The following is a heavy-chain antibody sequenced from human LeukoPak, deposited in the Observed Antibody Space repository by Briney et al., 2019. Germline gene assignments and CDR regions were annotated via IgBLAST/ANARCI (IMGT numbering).Heavy chain of an antibody. CDR1: GFSFNNDA. CDR3: SSGSGYRIEN. J-gene: IGHJ4*02. V-gene: IGHV4-59*01. D-gene: IGHD6-13*01. CDR2: IHNSGRT. Sequence: PGGSLRLSCAASGFSFNNDAMSWVRQAPGKGLEWIGYIHNSGRTNYNPSLKGRVTISVDTSKNQFSLKLNSVTTADTAVYHCSSGSGYRIENWGQGTLVTVSS.